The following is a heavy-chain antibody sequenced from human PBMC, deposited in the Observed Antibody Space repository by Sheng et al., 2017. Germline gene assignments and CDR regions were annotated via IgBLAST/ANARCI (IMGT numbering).Heavy chain of an antibody. V-gene: IGHV3-23*01. CDR2: ISGSGGSA. J-gene: IGHJ3*01. D-gene: IGHD4-17*01. CDR3: AKLGKSVSYGDYRFPFDV. Sequence: PGGSLRLSCAASGFTVSSSYMSWVRQASGKRLEWVSAISGSGGSANYADSVKGRFTISRDNSKNTLYLQMSSLRAEDTAVYYCAKLGKSVSYGDYRFPFDVWGQGTMVAVSS. CDR1: GFTVSSSY.